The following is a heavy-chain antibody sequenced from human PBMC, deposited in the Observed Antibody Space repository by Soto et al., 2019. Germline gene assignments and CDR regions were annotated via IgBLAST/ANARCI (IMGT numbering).Heavy chain of an antibody. Sequence: SETLSLTCTVSGASVSRYYWSWIRQPPGKGLEWIGYISYNGGPNYNPPLRSRVTISLDTSKNQFSLKLTSVTAADTAMYYCARDPRGYYDMDFWGNGTTVTVSS. CDR1: GASVSRYY. D-gene: IGHD3-10*01. CDR3: ARDPRGYYDMDF. V-gene: IGHV4-59*02. J-gene: IGHJ6*03. CDR2: ISYNGGP.